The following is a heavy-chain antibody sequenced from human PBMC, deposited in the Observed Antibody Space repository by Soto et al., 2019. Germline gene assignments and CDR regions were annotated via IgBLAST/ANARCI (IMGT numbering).Heavy chain of an antibody. V-gene: IGHV1-2*02. CDR3: AREVSYYDFWSGFSGMDV. Sequence: QVQLVQSEAEVKKPGASVKVSCKASGYTFTGYYMHWVRQAPGQGLEWMGWINPNSGGTNYAQKFQGRVTMTRDTSISTAYMELSRLRSDDTAVYYCAREVSYYDFWSGFSGMDVWGQGTTVTVSS. CDR1: GYTFTGYY. J-gene: IGHJ6*02. CDR2: INPNSGGT. D-gene: IGHD3-3*01.